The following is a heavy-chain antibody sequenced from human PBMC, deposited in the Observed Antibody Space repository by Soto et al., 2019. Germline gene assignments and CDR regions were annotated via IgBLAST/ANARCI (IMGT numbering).Heavy chain of an antibody. J-gene: IGHJ6*02. D-gene: IGHD6-6*01. Sequence: QVQLVQFGAEEKKSGASVKLSCKASGYIFTSYSIHWVRQAPGQRLEWMGRINAGNANTKYSQKFQGRVTITRDTSVCTYNMDLNSLSSEDTAVYYCARDVVSTSSSYYWLDVWGQGTRVTVSS. CDR3: ARDVVSTSSSYYWLDV. CDR2: INAGNANT. CDR1: GYIFTSYS. V-gene: IGHV1-3*05.